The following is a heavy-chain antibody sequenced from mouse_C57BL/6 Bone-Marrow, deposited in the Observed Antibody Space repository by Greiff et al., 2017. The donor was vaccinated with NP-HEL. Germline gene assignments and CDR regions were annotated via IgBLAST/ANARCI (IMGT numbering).Heavy chain of an antibody. CDR2: ISSGSSTI. V-gene: IGHV5-17*01. CDR1: GFTFSDYG. D-gene: IGHD2-1*01. Sequence: EVHLVESGGGLVKPGGSLKLSCAASGFTFSDYGMHWVRQAPEKGLEWVAYISSGSSTIYYADTVKGRFTISRDNAKNTLFLQMTSLRSEDTAMYYCARRSTMVTYYFDYWGQGTTLTVSS. J-gene: IGHJ2*01. CDR3: ARRSTMVTYYFDY.